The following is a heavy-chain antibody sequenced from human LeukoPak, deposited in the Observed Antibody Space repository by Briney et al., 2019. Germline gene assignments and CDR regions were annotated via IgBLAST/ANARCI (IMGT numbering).Heavy chain of an antibody. Sequence: ASVKVSCKASGYTFTGYYMYWVRQAPGQGLEWMGWINTNSGGTNYAQKFQGRVTMTRDTSISTAYMELSSLRFDDTAVYYCARQDLSGWYVYWGQGTLVTVSS. CDR1: GYTFTGYY. J-gene: IGHJ4*02. V-gene: IGHV1-2*02. CDR2: INTNSGGT. D-gene: IGHD6-19*01. CDR3: ARQDLSGWYVY.